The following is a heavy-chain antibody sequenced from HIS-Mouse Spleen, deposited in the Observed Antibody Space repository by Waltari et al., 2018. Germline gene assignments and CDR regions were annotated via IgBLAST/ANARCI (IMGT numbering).Heavy chain of an antibody. CDR2: INPNSGGT. J-gene: IGHJ4*02. D-gene: IGHD6-6*01. Sequence: QVQLVQSGAEVKKPGASVKVSCKASGYTFLGHYMHWVRQAPGQGLEWMGWINPNSGGTNYAQKFQGRVTMTRDTSISTAYMELSRLRSDDTAVYYCARVYSSSWRGFDYWGQGTLVTVSS. CDR1: GYTFLGHY. V-gene: IGHV1-2*02. CDR3: ARVYSSSWRGFDY.